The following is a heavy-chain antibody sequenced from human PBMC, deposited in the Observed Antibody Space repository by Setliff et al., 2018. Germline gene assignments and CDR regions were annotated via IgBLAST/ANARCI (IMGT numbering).Heavy chain of an antibody. CDR3: AIPSSGNLYFDY. V-gene: IGHV1-69*13. CDR2: IIPIFGTA. D-gene: IGHD1-26*01. J-gene: IGHJ4*02. Sequence: VKVSCKASGGTFSSYAITWVRQAPGQGLEWMGGIIPIFGTAKYAQKFQGRVTITADQSTRTAYMELSSLRSEDTAVYYCAIPSSGNLYFDYWGQGALVTVSS. CDR1: GGTFSSYA.